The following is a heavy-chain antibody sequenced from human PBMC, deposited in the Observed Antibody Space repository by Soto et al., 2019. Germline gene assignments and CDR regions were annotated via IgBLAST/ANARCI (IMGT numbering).Heavy chain of an antibody. CDR1: GITFSNYA. D-gene: IGHD2-2*02. Sequence: PGGSLRLSCGAPGITFSNYALHWVRLAPGKGLEWVAVISHDGGNKYYADSVKRRFSISRDNSKNTLYLQMSSLRPEDTAVYYCAGMFHGYDLPYPAYYGVDIWGLGTTVTVSS. CDR2: ISHDGGNK. J-gene: IGHJ6*02. V-gene: IGHV3-30-3*01. CDR3: AGMFHGYDLPYPAYYGVDI.